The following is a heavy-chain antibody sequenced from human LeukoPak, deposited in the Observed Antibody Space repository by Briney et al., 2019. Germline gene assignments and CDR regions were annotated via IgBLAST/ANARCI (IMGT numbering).Heavy chain of an antibody. CDR3: ASLGYCSGGSCYGRADAFDI. D-gene: IGHD2-15*01. J-gene: IGHJ3*02. CDR2: ISSSSSYI. Sequence: GGSLRLSCAASGFTFSSYSMNWVRQAPGKGLEWVSSISSSSSYIYYADSVKGRFTISRENAKNSLYLQMNSLRAEDTAVYYCASLGYCSGGSCYGRADAFDIWGQGTMVTVSS. CDR1: GFTFSSYS. V-gene: IGHV3-21*01.